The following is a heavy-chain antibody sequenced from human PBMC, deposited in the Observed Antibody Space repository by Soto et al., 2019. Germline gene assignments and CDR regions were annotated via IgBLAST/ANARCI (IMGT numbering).Heavy chain of an antibody. CDR2: ISAYNGNT. Sequence: QVQLVQSGAEVKKPGASGKVSCKASGYTFTSYGISWVRQAPGQGLEWMGWISAYNGNTNYAQKFQDRVTMTTDTSTSTAYMELRSLRSDDTAVYYCARAAYEILTGYYRRWGQGTLVTVSS. V-gene: IGHV1-18*01. D-gene: IGHD3-9*01. CDR1: GYTFTSYG. J-gene: IGHJ4*02. CDR3: ARAAYEILTGYYRR.